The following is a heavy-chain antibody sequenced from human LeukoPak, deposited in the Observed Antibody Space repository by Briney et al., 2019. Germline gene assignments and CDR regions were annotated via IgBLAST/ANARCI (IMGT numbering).Heavy chain of an antibody. V-gene: IGHV1-24*01. CDR1: GYTLTELS. J-gene: IGHJ6*03. Sequence: ASVKVSCKVSGYTLTELSMHWVRQAPGKGLEWMGGFDPEDGETIYAQKFQGRVTITTDESTSTAYMELSSLRSEDTAVYYCARETAGTDEDYYYYMDVWGKGTTVTVSS. CDR2: FDPEDGET. CDR3: ARETAGTDEDYYYYMDV. D-gene: IGHD1-1*01.